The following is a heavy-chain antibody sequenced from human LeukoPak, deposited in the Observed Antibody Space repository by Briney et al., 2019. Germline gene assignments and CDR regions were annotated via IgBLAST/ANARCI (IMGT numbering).Heavy chain of an antibody. CDR1: GFTFSNYG. CDR3: AREGVEMATTDYFDY. D-gene: IGHD5-24*01. J-gene: IGHJ4*02. Sequence: HPGRSLRLSCAASGFTFSNYGMPWVRQAPGKGLEWVANIKQDGSEKYYVDSVKGRFTISRDNAKNSLYLQMNSLRAEDTAVYYCAREGVEMATTDYFDYWGQGTLVTVSS. CDR2: IKQDGSEK. V-gene: IGHV3-7*01.